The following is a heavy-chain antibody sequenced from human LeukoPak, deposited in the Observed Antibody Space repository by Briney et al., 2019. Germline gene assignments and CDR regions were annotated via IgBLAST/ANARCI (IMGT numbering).Heavy chain of an antibody. CDR2: IYSGDST. CDR3: ARDRGRSSGWFDY. D-gene: IGHD6-19*01. V-gene: IGHV3-53*04. CDR1: GFTVSSNY. Sequence: GGSQRLSCAASGFTVSSNYMSWVRQAPGKGLEWVSVIYSGDSTYYADSVKGRFTISRHNSKNTLYLQMNSLRAEDTAVYYCARDRGRSSGWFDYWGQGTLVTVSS. J-gene: IGHJ4*02.